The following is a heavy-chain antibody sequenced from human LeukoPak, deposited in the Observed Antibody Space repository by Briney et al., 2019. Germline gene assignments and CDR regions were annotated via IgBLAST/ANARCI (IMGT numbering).Heavy chain of an antibody. D-gene: IGHD2-21*02. CDR2: INPSGGST. J-gene: IGHJ4*02. CDR3: ARVRSPYCGGDCYSEIDY. V-gene: IGHV1-46*01. CDR1: GYTFTSCY. Sequence: GASVKVSCKASGYTFTSCYMHWVRQAPGQGLEWMGIINPSGGSTSYAQKFQGRVTMTRDTSTSTVYMELSSLRSEDTAVYYCARVRSPYCGGDCYSEIDYWGQGTLVTVSS.